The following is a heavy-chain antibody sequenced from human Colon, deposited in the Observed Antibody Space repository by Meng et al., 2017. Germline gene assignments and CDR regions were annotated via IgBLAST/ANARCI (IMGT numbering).Heavy chain of an antibody. CDR2: INPAYSNT. D-gene: IGHD6-19*01. CDR1: GYIFTSYW. V-gene: IGHV5-51*01. CDR3: ARRFTYASGWLT. J-gene: IGHJ1*01. Sequence: GKSLKISCKGSGYIFTSYWIGWVRQMPGRGLEWMGIINPAYSNTRYSPSFQGQVTISADKSINTAYLQWSSLKTSDSAMYYCARRFTYASGWLTWGQGTLVTVSS.